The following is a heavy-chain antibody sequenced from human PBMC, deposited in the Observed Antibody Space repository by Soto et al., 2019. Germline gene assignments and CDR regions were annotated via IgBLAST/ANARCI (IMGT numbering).Heavy chain of an antibody. V-gene: IGHV3-23*01. D-gene: IGHD6-19*01. CDR3: AKVGIAVAGTRYYFDY. CDR1: GFTFSSYA. Sequence: GGSLRLSCAASGFTFSSYAMSWVRQAPGKGLEWVSAISGSGGSTYYADSVKGRFTISRDNSKNTLYLQMNSLRAEDTAVYYCAKVGIAVAGTRYYFDYWGQGTLVTVSS. J-gene: IGHJ4*02. CDR2: ISGSGGST.